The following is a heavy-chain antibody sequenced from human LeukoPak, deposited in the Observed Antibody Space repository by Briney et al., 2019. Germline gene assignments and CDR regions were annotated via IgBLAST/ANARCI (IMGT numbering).Heavy chain of an antibody. CDR3: AKAAAPAAFCFFDS. D-gene: IGHD2-2*01. V-gene: IGHV3-43D*03. CDR1: GLTFDDYA. CDR2: ISWDGGST. Sequence: GGSLRLSCAASGLTFDDYAIHWVRQAPGKGLEWVSLISWDGGSTYYADSVKGRFTISRDNSENSLYLQMNNLRPEDTALYYCAKAAAPAAFCFFDSWGQGTLVTVSS. J-gene: IGHJ4*02.